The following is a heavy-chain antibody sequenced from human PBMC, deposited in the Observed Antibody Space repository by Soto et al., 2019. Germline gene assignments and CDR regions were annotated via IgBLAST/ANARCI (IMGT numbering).Heavy chain of an antibody. Sequence: QVQLVESGGGVVQPGRSLRLSCAASGFTFSDYIMHWVRQAPGEGLEWVAMVLHDGNNKYYADSVKGRFTISRDNSKNTLYLEMNSLRTEDTAIYYCARDDEEGSYCDLGYWGQGTLVTVSS. CDR3: ARDDEEGSYCDLGY. V-gene: IGHV3-30-3*01. CDR2: VLHDGNNK. CDR1: GFTFSDYI. D-gene: IGHD3-10*01. J-gene: IGHJ4*02.